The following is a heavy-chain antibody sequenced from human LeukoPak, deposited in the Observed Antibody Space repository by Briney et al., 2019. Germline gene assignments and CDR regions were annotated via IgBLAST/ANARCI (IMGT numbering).Heavy chain of an antibody. V-gene: IGHV3-21*01. J-gene: IGHJ4*02. D-gene: IGHD6-19*01. CDR2: ISSSSSYI. CDR3: ASGAVAAFDY. Sequence: KTGGSLRLSCAASGFTFSSYSMNWVRQAPGKGLEWVSSISSSSSYIYYADSVKGRFTISRDNAKNSLYLQMNSLRAEDTAVYYCASGAVAAFDYWGQGTLVTVSS. CDR1: GFTFSSYS.